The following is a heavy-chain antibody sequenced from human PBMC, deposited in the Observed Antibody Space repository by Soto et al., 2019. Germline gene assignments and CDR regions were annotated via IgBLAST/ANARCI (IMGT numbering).Heavy chain of an antibody. CDR3: ASQTLRYFDWLLHDAFDI. D-gene: IGHD3-9*01. Sequence: QLQLQESGPGLVKPSETLSLTCTVSGGSISSSSYYWGWIRQPPGKGLEWIGSIYYSGSTYYNPSLKSRVTISVDTSKNQFSLKLSSVTAADTAVYYCASQTLRYFDWLLHDAFDIWGHGTMVTVSS. CDR1: GGSISSSSYY. V-gene: IGHV4-39*01. CDR2: IYYSGST. J-gene: IGHJ3*02.